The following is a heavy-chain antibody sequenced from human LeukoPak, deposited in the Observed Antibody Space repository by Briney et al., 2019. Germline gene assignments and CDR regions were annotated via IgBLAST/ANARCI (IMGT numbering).Heavy chain of an antibody. V-gene: IGHV3-30*02. CDR2: IWYDGSNK. Sequence: GGSLRLSCAASGFTFSSYGMHWVRQAPGKGLEWVTVIWYDGSNKYYADSVKGRFTISRDNSKNTLYLQTNSLRPEDTAVYYCAKDEALQYYYGSETSGIDYWGQGTLVTVSS. CDR3: AKDEALQYYYGSETSGIDY. D-gene: IGHD3-10*01. J-gene: IGHJ4*02. CDR1: GFTFSSYG.